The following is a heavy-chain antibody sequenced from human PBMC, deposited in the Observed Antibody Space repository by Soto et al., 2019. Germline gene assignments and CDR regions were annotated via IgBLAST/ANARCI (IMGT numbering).Heavy chain of an antibody. Sequence: SVKVSCKASGGTFSSYAISWVRQAPGQGLEWMGGIIPIFGTASYAQKFQGRVTITADESTSTAYMELSSLRSEDTAVYYCVRDTYYYDSSGYYPNYGMDVWGQGTTVTVSS. V-gene: IGHV1-69*13. CDR2: IIPIFGTA. CDR3: VRDTYYYDSSGYYPNYGMDV. CDR1: GGTFSSYA. J-gene: IGHJ6*02. D-gene: IGHD3-22*01.